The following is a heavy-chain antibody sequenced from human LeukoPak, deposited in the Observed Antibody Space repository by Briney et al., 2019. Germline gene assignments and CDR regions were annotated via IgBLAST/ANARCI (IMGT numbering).Heavy chain of an antibody. Sequence: SETLSLTCTVSGASISSYYWSWIRQPAGKGLEWIGRIYTSGSTIYNPSLKSRVTISVDTSKNQFSLKVTSVTAADTAVYYCVRHGGGYCSGGSCYVDYWGQGTLVTVSS. D-gene: IGHD2-15*01. J-gene: IGHJ4*02. CDR2: IYTSGST. CDR3: VRHGGGYCSGGSCYVDY. V-gene: IGHV4-4*07. CDR1: GASISSYY.